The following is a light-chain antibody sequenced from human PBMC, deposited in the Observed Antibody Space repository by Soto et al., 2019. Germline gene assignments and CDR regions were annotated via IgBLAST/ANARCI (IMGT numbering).Light chain of an antibody. CDR2: GAS. CDR3: QQYNNCPPYT. Sequence: EIVMTQSPATLSVSPGERATLSCRASQCVSSNLAWYQQKPGQAPRLFIYGASTRATGIPARFSGSGSGTEFTLTISSLQSEDFLVYYCQQYNNCPPYTFGQGTKVDIK. J-gene: IGKJ2*01. CDR1: QCVSSN. V-gene: IGKV3-15*01.